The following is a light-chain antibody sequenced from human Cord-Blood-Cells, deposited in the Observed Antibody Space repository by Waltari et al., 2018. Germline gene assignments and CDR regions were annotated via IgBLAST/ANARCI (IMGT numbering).Light chain of an antibody. Sequence: EIVMTQSPATLSVSPGERANLSYRASQSLSSNLAWYQQKPGQAPRLLIYGASTRATGIPARFSGSGSGTEFTLTISSRQSEDFAVYYCQQYNNWPPYTFGQGTKLEIK. CDR1: QSLSSN. CDR3: QQYNNWPPYT. CDR2: GAS. V-gene: IGKV3-15*01. J-gene: IGKJ2*01.